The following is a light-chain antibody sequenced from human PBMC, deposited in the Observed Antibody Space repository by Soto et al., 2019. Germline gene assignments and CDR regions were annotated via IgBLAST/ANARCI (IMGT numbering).Light chain of an antibody. Sequence: EIVLTQSPGTLSLSPGERATLSCRASQSVSSSYLAWYQQKPGEAPRLLIYGASSRATGIPDRFSSSGSGTDFTITISRLEPEDFAVYHCQQYGNSPFTFGQGTKLEIK. CDR3: QQYGNSPFT. J-gene: IGKJ2*01. V-gene: IGKV3-20*01. CDR2: GAS. CDR1: QSVSSSY.